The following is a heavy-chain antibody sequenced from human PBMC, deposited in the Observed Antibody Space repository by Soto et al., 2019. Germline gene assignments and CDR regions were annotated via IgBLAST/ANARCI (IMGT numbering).Heavy chain of an antibody. J-gene: IGHJ4*02. CDR1: GFTFSSFA. V-gene: IGHV3-23*01. CDR3: AGPAYSSPDY. D-gene: IGHD4-4*01. Sequence: VGSLRLSCAASGFTFSSFALSWVRQAPGKGLEWVSAISGSGDGIDYADSVKGQFTISRDNSKNTLYLQMNSLRTGDTAVYYCAGPAYSSPDYWGQATLVTVSS. CDR2: ISGSGDGI.